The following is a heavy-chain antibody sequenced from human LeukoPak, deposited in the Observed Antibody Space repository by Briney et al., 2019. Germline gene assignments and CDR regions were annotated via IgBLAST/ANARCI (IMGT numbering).Heavy chain of an antibody. Sequence: PGGSLRLSCAASGFTFSSYSMNWVRQAPGKGLEWVSYISSSSSTIYYADSVKGRFTIPRDNAKNSLYLQMNSLRDEDTAVYYCARDHTPPGVVPAAIRTHFDYWGQGTLVTVSS. V-gene: IGHV3-48*02. CDR3: ARDHTPPGVVPAAIRTHFDY. J-gene: IGHJ4*02. CDR1: GFTFSSYS. CDR2: ISSSSSTI. D-gene: IGHD2-2*02.